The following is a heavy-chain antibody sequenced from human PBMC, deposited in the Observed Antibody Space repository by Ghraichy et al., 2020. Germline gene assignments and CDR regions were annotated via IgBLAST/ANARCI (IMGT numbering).Heavy chain of an antibody. CDR2: INHSAST. D-gene: IGHD2-15*01. Sequence: SETLSLTCAVYGGSFSDYYWSWIRQPPGKGLEWIGDINHSASTNYNPSLMSRVTMSVDTSKNQFSLKVSSVTAADTAVYYCARGRTHCNGGSCYVLSLWGQGTLVTVSS. CDR1: GGSFSDYY. J-gene: IGHJ4*02. CDR3: ARGRTHCNGGSCYVLSL. V-gene: IGHV4-34*01.